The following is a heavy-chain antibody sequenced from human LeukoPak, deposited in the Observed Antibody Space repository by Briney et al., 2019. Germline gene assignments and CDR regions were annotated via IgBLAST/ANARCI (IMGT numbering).Heavy chain of an antibody. Sequence: SETLSLTCTVSGGSISSYYWSWVRQPPGKGLEGIGYIYYSGSTNYNPSLKSRVTISVDTSKNLFSLKLSSVTAADTAVYYCARDANRWFDPWGQGTLVTVSS. CDR3: ARDANRWFDP. D-gene: IGHD4/OR15-4a*01. CDR1: GGSISSYY. J-gene: IGHJ5*02. V-gene: IGHV4-59*01. CDR2: IYYSGST.